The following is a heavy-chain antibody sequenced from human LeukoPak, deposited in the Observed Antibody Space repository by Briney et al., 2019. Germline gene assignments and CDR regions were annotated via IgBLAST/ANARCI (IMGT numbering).Heavy chain of an antibody. CDR3: ARDLLMAEYYYDSSGYYALDY. Sequence: KVSCKASGYTFTSYGISWVRQAPGQGLEWMGGIIPIFGTANYAQKFQGRVTITADESTSTAYMELSSLRSEDTAVYYCARDLLMAEYYYDSSGYYALDYWGQGTLVTVSS. CDR1: GYTFTSYG. V-gene: IGHV1-69*01. D-gene: IGHD3-22*01. J-gene: IGHJ4*02. CDR2: IIPIFGTA.